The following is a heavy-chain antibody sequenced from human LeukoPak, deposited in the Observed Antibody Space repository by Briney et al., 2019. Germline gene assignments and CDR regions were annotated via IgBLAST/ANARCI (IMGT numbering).Heavy chain of an antibody. D-gene: IGHD3-22*01. CDR1: GFTFSNYP. J-gene: IGHJ5*02. Sequence: PGGSLRLSCAASGFTFSNYPMTWVRQAPGNGLAWVSTISGKGDDTYYADSVKGRFTISRDNSKNTLFLQMNSLRAEDTAIYYCAKTTTRSSYYDKTGSNWFDPWGQGTLATVSS. V-gene: IGHV3-23*01. CDR2: ISGKGDDT. CDR3: AKTTTRSSYYDKTGSNWFDP.